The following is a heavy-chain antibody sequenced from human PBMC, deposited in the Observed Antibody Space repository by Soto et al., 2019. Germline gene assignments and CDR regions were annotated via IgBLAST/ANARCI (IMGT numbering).Heavy chain of an antibody. CDR3: ARDLFDY. CDR2: INEDGSEK. CDR1: GFTFSNYW. J-gene: IGHJ4*02. V-gene: IGHV3-7*01. Sequence: PGGSLRLSCAASGFTFSNYWMNWVRQAPGKELEWVANINEDGSEKYFVDSAKGRFTISRDNAKNSLYLQICSLRAEDTAVYYCARDLFDYWGQGTLVTVS.